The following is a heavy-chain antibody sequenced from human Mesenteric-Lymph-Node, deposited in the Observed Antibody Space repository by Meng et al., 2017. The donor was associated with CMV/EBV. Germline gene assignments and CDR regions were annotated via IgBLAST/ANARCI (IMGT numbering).Heavy chain of an antibody. V-gene: IGHV1-2*02. J-gene: IGHJ5*02. CDR1: GYTFTGYY. CDR3: ARVRLPNNWFDP. Sequence: ASVKVSCKASGYTFTGYYMHWLRQAPGQGLEWMGWINPNSGGTNYAQKFQGRVTMTRDTSISTAYMELSRLRFDDTAVYYCARVRLPNNWFDPWGQGTLVTVSS. D-gene: IGHD3-16*01. CDR2: INPNSGGT.